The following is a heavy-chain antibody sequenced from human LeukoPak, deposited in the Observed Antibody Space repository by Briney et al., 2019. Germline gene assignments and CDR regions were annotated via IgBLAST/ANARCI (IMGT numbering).Heavy chain of an antibody. Sequence: AASVKVSCKASGYTFTGFYIHWVRQAPGQGLEWMGWINPKSGGTKYAEKFQGRVSMTRDTSIRTAYMNLSRLTADDTAFYYCVREVDTSTWDDYWGQGTLVTVSS. V-gene: IGHV1-2*02. CDR3: VREVDTSTWDDY. D-gene: IGHD2-2*01. CDR2: INPKSGGT. CDR1: GYTFTGFY. J-gene: IGHJ4*02.